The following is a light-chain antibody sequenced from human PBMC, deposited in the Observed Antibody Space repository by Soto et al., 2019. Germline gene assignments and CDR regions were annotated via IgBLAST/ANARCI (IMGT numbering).Light chain of an antibody. Sequence: QAVVTQEPSLTVSPGGTVTLTCASSTGAVTSGYYPNWFQQKPGQAPRALIYSTSNKRSWTPARFSGSLLGGKAALTLSGVQAEDEAEYYCLLYYGGGWVFGGGTKLTVL. CDR1: TGAVTSGYY. CDR3: LLYYGGGWV. J-gene: IGLJ3*02. CDR2: STS. V-gene: IGLV7-43*01.